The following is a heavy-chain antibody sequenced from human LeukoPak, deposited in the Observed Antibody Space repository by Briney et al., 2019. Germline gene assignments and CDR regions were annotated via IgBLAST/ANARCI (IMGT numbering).Heavy chain of an antibody. CDR3: ARARYYYDSSGYYLFDY. J-gene: IGHJ4*02. CDR1: GFTFSDYY. D-gene: IGHD3-22*01. CDR2: IKQDGSEK. Sequence: GGSLRLSCAASGFTFSDYYMSWIRQAPGKGLEWVANIKQDGSEKYYVDSVKGRFTISRDNAKNSLYLQMNSLRAEDTAVYYCARARYYYDSSGYYLFDYWGQGTLVTVSS. V-gene: IGHV3-7*01.